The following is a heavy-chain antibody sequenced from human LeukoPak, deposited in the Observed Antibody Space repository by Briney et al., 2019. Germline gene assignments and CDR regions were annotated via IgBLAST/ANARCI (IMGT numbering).Heavy chain of an antibody. J-gene: IGHJ4*02. CDR1: GGSISSYY. D-gene: IGHD3-9*01. Sequence: SETLSLTCTVSGGSISSYYWSWIRQPPGKGLEWIGYIYYSGSTNYNPSLKSRVTISVDTSKNQFSLKLSSVTAADTAVYYCAREAGLTGYHQADYWGQGTLVTVSS. CDR3: AREAGLTGYHQADY. V-gene: IGHV4-59*01. CDR2: IYYSGST.